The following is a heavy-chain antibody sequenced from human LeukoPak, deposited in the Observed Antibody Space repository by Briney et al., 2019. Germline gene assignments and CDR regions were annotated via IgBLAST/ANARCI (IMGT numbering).Heavy chain of an antibody. V-gene: IGHV1-46*01. Sequence: GASVKVSCKASGYSFTDYYIHWVRQAPGQGLEWMGIINPSGGSTSYAQKFQGRVTMTRDTSTSTVYMELSSLRSEDTAVYYCARSPTVVTPMFDYWGQGTLVTVSS. D-gene: IGHD4-17*01. J-gene: IGHJ4*02. CDR1: GYSFTDYY. CDR2: INPSGGST. CDR3: ARSPTVVTPMFDY.